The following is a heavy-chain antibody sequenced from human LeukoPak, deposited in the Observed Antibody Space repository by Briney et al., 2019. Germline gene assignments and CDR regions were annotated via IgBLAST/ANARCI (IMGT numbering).Heavy chain of an antibody. J-gene: IGHJ4*02. CDR2: TSSGGTTI. Sequence: GSLRFSCVASGFTFSSYEMNWVRQAPGGGLEWLAHTSSGGTTIFYADSVSGRFTISRDNARKSLYLDMTSLRPDDTAIYYCTRALGLDWGQGTLVTVSS. CDR3: TRALGLD. CDR1: GFTFSSYE. D-gene: IGHD7-27*01. V-gene: IGHV3-48*03.